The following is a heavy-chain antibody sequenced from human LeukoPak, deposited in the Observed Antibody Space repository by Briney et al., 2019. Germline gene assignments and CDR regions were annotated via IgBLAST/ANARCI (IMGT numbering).Heavy chain of an antibody. CDR2: IYYSGST. CDR1: GGSISSYY. V-gene: IGHV4-59*08. D-gene: IGHD3-22*01. CDR3: ARRHSSGFAFDY. J-gene: IGHJ4*02. Sequence: PSETLSLTCTVSGGSISSYYWSWIRQPPGKGLEWIGYIYYSGSTNYNPSLKSRVTISVDTSKNQFSLKLSSVTAADTAVYYCARRHSSGFAFDYWGQGTLVTVSS.